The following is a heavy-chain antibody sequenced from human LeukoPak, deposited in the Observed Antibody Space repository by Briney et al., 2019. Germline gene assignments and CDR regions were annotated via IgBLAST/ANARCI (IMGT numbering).Heavy chain of an antibody. CDR3: ARGPAEWELSMPSSD. J-gene: IGHJ4*02. CDR2: IIGYNGTT. CDR1: GYTVTSCG. Sequence: ASVKISCKASGYTVTSCGNSWVRQPPGQGLEWMGWIIGYNGTTNYAQKLQGRVTMTTDTSTRTAYMELRSLRSDDTAVYYCARGPAEWELSMPSSDSGQGTLVTASS. D-gene: IGHD1-26*01. V-gene: IGHV1-18*01.